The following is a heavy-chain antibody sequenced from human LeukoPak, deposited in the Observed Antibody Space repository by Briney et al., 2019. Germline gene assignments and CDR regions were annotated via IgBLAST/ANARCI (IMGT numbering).Heavy chain of an antibody. Sequence: PGGSLRLSCAASGFTFSPYSMNWVRQAPGKGLEWVSYISSSGSTIYYADSVKGRFTISRDNAKNSLYLQMNSLRAEDTAVYYCARAIKWNPGRDAFDIWGQGTMVTVSS. J-gene: IGHJ3*02. V-gene: IGHV3-48*04. CDR1: GFTFSPYS. CDR2: ISSSGSTI. D-gene: IGHD1-20*01. CDR3: ARAIKWNPGRDAFDI.